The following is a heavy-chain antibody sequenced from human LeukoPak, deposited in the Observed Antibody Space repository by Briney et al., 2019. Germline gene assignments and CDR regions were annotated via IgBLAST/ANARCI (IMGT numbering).Heavy chain of an antibody. CDR3: AGTGAARLGY. Sequence: SETPSLTCAVYGGSFSGYYWSWIRQPPGKGLEWIGEINHRGSTNYNPSLKSRVTISVDTSKNQFSLKLSSVTAADTAVYYCAGTGAARLGYWGQGTLVTVSS. CDR1: GGSFSGYY. J-gene: IGHJ4*02. D-gene: IGHD6-6*01. V-gene: IGHV4-34*01. CDR2: INHRGST.